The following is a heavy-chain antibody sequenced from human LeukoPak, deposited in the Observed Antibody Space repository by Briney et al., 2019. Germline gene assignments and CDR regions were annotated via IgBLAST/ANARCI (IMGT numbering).Heavy chain of an antibody. D-gene: IGHD2-15*01. V-gene: IGHV1-69*04. Sequence: KVSCKASGGIFSSYAISWVRQAPGQGLEWMGRIIPIFGIANYAQKFQGRVTITADKSTSTAYMELSSLRSEDTAVYYCARDRENCSGGSCNYYFDYWGQGTLVTVSS. CDR2: IIPIFGIA. J-gene: IGHJ4*02. CDR1: GGIFSSYA. CDR3: ARDRENCSGGSCNYYFDY.